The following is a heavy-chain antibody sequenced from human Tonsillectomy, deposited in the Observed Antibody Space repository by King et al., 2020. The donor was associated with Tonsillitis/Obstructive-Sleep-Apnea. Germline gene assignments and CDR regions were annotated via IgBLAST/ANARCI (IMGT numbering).Heavy chain of an antibody. J-gene: IGHJ4*02. CDR2: ISWNSGSI. D-gene: IGHD3-3*01. V-gene: IGHV3-9*01. CDR3: AKDFNYVFWSGYSAG. CDR1: GFTFDDYA. Sequence: VQLVESGGGLVQPGRSLRLSCAASGFTFDDYAMHWVRQAPGKGLEWVSGISWNSGSIGYADSVKGRFTIFRDNAKNSLYLQMNSLRAEDTALYYCAKDFNYVFWSGYSAGWGQGTLVTVPS.